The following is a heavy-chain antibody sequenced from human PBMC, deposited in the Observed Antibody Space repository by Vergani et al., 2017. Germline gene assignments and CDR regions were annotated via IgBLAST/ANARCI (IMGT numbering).Heavy chain of an antibody. CDR1: GGSISSYY. Sequence: QVQLQESGPGLVKPSETLSLTCTVSGGSISSYYWSWIRQPPGKGLEWIGYIYYSGSTNYNPSLKSRVTIPVDTSKNQFSLKLSSVTAADTAVYYCARDMLSMVRGKYGMDVWGQGTTVTVSS. CDR2: IYYSGST. CDR3: ARDMLSMVRGKYGMDV. D-gene: IGHD3-10*01. J-gene: IGHJ6*02. V-gene: IGHV4-59*01.